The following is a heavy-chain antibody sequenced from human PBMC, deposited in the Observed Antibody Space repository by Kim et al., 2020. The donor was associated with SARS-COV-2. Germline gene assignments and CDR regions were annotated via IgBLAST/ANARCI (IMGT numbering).Heavy chain of an antibody. J-gene: IGHJ4*02. D-gene: IGHD2-21*01. CDR3: VRDKASVIPMIDS. CDR1: GFNFGSYR. V-gene: IGHV3-21*01. CDR2: ISDGGKSI. Sequence: GGSLRLSCEGSGFNFGSYRMNWVRQAPGKGLEWVSSISDGGKSIHYADSVKGRFTISRDNTKNSLFLQMSSLRVEDTALYYCVRDKASVIPMIDSWGQGTLVTVSS.